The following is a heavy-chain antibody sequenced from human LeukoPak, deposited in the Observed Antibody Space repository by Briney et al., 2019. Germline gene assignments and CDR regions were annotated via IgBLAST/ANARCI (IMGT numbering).Heavy chain of an antibody. D-gene: IGHD3-22*01. Sequence: SETLSLTCAVSGYSISSGYYWGWIRQPPARGLEWIGSIYHSGSTYYNPSLKSRVTISVDTSKNQFSLKLSSVTAADTAVYYCASPIWDYYDSSGPPDFDYWGQGTLVTVSS. CDR2: IYHSGST. CDR1: GYSISSGYY. CDR3: ASPIWDYYDSSGPPDFDY. J-gene: IGHJ4*02. V-gene: IGHV4-38-2*01.